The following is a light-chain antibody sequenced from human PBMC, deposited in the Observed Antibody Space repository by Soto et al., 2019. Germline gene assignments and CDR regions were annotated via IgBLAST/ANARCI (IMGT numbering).Light chain of an antibody. J-gene: IGKJ1*01. CDR3: QKYNNAPRT. CDR2: VAS. Sequence: DIQMTQSPSSLSASVGDTVTITCRAGQGICNYLAWYQQKPGQVPNLLIYVASTLQSGVPSRFSGSGSGTDFTLTISRLGPEDVATYYCQKYNNAPRTFGQGTKVEI. CDR1: QGICNY. V-gene: IGKV1-27*01.